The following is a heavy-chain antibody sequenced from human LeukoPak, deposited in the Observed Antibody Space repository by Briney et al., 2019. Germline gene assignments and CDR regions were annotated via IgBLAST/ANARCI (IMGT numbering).Heavy chain of an antibody. CDR1: GYTFTGYY. V-gene: IGHV1-2*02. CDR3: ARDLIAARFTGDYVDY. D-gene: IGHD6-6*01. Sequence: GASVKVSCKAPGYTFTGYYMHWVRQAPGQGLEWMGWINPNSGGTNYAQKFQGRVTMTRDTSISTAYMELSRLRSDDTAVYYCARDLIAARFTGDYVDYWGQGTLVTVSS. J-gene: IGHJ4*02. CDR2: INPNSGGT.